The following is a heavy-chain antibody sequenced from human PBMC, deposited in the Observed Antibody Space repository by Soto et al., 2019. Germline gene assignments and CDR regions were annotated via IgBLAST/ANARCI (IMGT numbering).Heavy chain of an antibody. V-gene: IGHV1-69*01. Sequence: QVQLVQSGAEVKKPGSSVKVSCKASGGTCSSYAISWERQAPGQGLEWMGGIIPIFGTANYAQKFQGRVTITADESMSTAFMELSSLRSEDTAVYYCAIGVTAYNWHPPLAYWGQGTLVTVSS. D-gene: IGHD1-20*01. J-gene: IGHJ4*02. CDR1: GGTCSSYA. CDR3: AIGVTAYNWHPPLAY. CDR2: IIPIFGTA.